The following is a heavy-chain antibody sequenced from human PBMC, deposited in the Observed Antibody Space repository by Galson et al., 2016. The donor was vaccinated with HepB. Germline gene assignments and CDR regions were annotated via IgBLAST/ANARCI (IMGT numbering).Heavy chain of an antibody. CDR3: ARESPRGSIDY. Sequence: SLRLSCAASGFTFSNYPMHWVRQAPGKGLEFVSAISPNGGATYYADSVKGRFIISRDNFKNTLYLQMGGLRTEDMAVYSCARESPRGSIDYWGQGTLVTVAS. CDR1: GFTFSNYP. V-gene: IGHV3-64*02. CDR2: ISPNGGAT. J-gene: IGHJ4*02. D-gene: IGHD3-10*01.